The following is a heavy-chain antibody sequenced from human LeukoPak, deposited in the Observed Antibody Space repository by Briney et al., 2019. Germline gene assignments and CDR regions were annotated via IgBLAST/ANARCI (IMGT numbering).Heavy chain of an antibody. CDR2: IRYDGSNK. J-gene: IGHJ6*03. D-gene: IGHD2-2*02. V-gene: IGHV3-30*02. CDR1: GSIFSSYD. Sequence: GGSLRLSCAASGSIFSSYDMHWVRQAPGKGLEWVAFIRYDGSNKYYADSVKGRFTISRDNSKNTLYLQMNSLRAEDTAVYYCAKGCSSTSCYSNYYYYYMDVWGKGTTVTVSS. CDR3: AKGCSSTSCYSNYYYYYMDV.